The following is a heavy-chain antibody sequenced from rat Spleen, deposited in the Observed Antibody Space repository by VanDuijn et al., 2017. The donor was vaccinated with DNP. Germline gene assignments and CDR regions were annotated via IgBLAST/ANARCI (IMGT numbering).Heavy chain of an antibody. Sequence: EVQLVESGGGLVQPGRSLTLSCEVSRFTISDYGMAWVRQAPTKGMEWVASISAGGGNSNYRDSVKGRFTISRDNARNTLYLQMDSLRSEDTATYYCATHGTFVYWGQGTLVTVSS. CDR3: ATHGTFVY. CDR2: ISAGGGNS. J-gene: IGHJ3*01. D-gene: IGHD5-1*01. V-gene: IGHV5S13*01. CDR1: RFTISDYG.